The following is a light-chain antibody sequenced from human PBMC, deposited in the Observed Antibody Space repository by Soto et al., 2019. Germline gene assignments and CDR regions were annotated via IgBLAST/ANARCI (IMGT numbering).Light chain of an antibody. Sequence: IVFTQSPRTPSFFSGGKTPPSFRARQSVSSSYLAWYQQKPGQAPRLLIHGASSRTTGIPDRFSGSGSGTDFTLTISRLEPEDFAVYYCQQYGNSRPWTFGQGTKV. CDR1: QSVSSSY. J-gene: IGKJ1*01. V-gene: IGKV3-20*01. CDR3: QQYGNSRPWT. CDR2: GAS.